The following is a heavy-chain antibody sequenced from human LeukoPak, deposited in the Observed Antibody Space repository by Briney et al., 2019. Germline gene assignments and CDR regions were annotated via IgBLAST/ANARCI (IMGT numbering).Heavy chain of an antibody. J-gene: IGHJ4*02. CDR3: ASNWSDFDY. Sequence: SETLSLTCTVSGGSIRSNSFHWGWIRQPPGKGLEWIGSIYHGETTYYNPSLKTRLTISLDTSKNQFSLKLSSVTAADTAVYYCASNWSDFDYWGQGILVTVSS. D-gene: IGHD1-1*01. CDR2: IYHGETT. V-gene: IGHV4-39*07. CDR1: GGSIRSNSFH.